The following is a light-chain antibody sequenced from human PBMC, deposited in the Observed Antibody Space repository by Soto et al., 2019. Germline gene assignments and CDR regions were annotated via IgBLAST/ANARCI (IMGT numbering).Light chain of an antibody. CDR1: SSDVATYNL. J-gene: IGLJ3*02. CDR3: CSRV. CDR2: EVT. V-gene: IGLV2-23*02. Sequence: QSALTQPASVSGSPGQSITISCTGTSSDVATYNLVSWYQQRPGTAPQLIIYEVTKQHSGVSTRFSGSQSGNTASLTISGLQADDEADYYCCSRVFGGGTKVTVL.